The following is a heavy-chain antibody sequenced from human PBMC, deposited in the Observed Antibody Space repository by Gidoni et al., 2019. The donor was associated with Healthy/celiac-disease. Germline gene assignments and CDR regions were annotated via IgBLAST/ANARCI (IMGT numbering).Heavy chain of an antibody. J-gene: IGHJ6*02. CDR3: ARRDKGSRTPYGMDV. CDR2: IWYDGSNK. V-gene: IGHV3-33*01. D-gene: IGHD6-13*01. Sequence: QVQLVESGGGVVQPGRSLRLSCAASGFTFSSYGMHWVRQAPGKGLGWVAVIWYDGSNKYYADSVKGRFTNSRDNFKNTLYLQMNSLRAEDTAVYYCARRDKGSRTPYGMDVWGQGTTVTVSS. CDR1: GFTFSSYG.